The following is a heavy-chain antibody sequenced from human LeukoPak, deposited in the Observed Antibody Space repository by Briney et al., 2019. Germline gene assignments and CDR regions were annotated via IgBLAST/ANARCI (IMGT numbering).Heavy chain of an antibody. J-gene: IGHJ3*02. CDR2: ISGSGGST. CDR3: AKDNSHYSSSSGAFDI. D-gene: IGHD6-6*01. Sequence: GGSLRLSCAASGFTFSSYAMSWVRQAPGKGLEWVSAISGSGGSTYYADSVKGRFTISRDNSKNTLYLQMNSLRAEDTAVYYCAKDNSHYSSSSGAFDIWGQGTMVTVSS. CDR1: GFTFSSYA. V-gene: IGHV3-23*01.